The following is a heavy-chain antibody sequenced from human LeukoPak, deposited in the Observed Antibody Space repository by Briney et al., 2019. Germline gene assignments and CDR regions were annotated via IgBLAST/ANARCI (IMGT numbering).Heavy chain of an antibody. CDR1: GYSFTSYW. V-gene: IGHV5-51*01. J-gene: IGHJ5*02. Sequence: GESLKISFQGSGYSFTSYWIGWVRPVPGKGLEWMGIIYPGDSDTRYSPSFQGQVTISADKSISTAYLQWSSLTASDTAMYYCARQPYGDYVWFDPWGQGTLVTVSS. CDR3: ARQPYGDYVWFDP. D-gene: IGHD4-17*01. CDR2: IYPGDSDT.